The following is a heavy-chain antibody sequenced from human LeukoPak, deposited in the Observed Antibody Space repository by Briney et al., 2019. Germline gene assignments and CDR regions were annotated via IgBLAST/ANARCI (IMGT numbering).Heavy chain of an antibody. D-gene: IGHD3-22*01. J-gene: IGHJ4*02. CDR2: INTSGGNT. V-gene: IGHV1-46*01. Sequence: ASVKVSCKASGYTFTSYYMHWVRQAPGQGLEWMGIINTSGGNTSYTQKFQGRIIITLDTSTSTAYVELSSLRSEDTAVYYCARAYYHASSRYYFPLDYWGQGTLVTVSS. CDR3: ARAYYHASSRYYFPLDY. CDR1: GYTFTSYY.